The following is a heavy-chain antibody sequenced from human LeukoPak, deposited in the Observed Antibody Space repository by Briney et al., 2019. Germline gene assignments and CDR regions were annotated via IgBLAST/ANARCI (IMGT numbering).Heavy chain of an antibody. D-gene: IGHD2-2*01. Sequence: ASVKVSCKASGYTFNSFSINWVRQAPGQGLEWMGWISTYNGNTNHSQKLQGRVTMTTDTSTSTAYMELRSLRSDDTAIYYCAREWKYCGATSCGYYFDYWGQGTLVTVSS. CDR2: ISTYNGNT. CDR1: GYTFNSFS. CDR3: AREWKYCGATSCGYYFDY. J-gene: IGHJ4*02. V-gene: IGHV1-18*01.